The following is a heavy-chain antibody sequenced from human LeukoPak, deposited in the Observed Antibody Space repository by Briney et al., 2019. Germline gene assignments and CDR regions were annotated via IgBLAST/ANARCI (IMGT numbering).Heavy chain of an antibody. J-gene: IGHJ6*02. V-gene: IGHV3-21*04. CDR2: ISSSSSYI. D-gene: IGHD3-3*01. CDR1: GFTFSSYS. Sequence: PGGALRLSCAASGFTFSSYSMNWVRQAPGKGLEWVSSISSSSSYIYYADSVKDRLAISRDNAKDSLYLQKNSLRAEDTAVYYCARDQANYDFWSGYYTYYYYGMDVWGQGTTVTVSS. CDR3: ARDQANYDFWSGYYTYYYYGMDV.